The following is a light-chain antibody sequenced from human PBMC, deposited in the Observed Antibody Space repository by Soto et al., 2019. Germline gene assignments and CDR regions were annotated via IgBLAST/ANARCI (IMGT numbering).Light chain of an antibody. Sequence: DIQMTQSPSTLSASVGDRVTITCRASQSISSWLAWYQQKPGQAPKLLIYDASSLESGVPSRFSGSGSGTEFTLTISSLQPDEFATYYCQKYNSLWTFGQGTKVEIK. CDR2: DAS. CDR3: QKYNSLWT. CDR1: QSISSW. V-gene: IGKV1-5*01. J-gene: IGKJ1*01.